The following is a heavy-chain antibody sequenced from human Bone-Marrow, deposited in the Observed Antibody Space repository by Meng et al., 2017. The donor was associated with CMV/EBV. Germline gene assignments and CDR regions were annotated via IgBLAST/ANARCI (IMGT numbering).Heavy chain of an antibody. CDR3: ARDKVGATGGFDY. CDR2: IYYSGST. J-gene: IGHJ4*01. D-gene: IGHD1-26*01. Sequence: SETLSLTCTVSGGSISSSSYYWGWIRQPPGKGLEWIGSIYYSGSTYYNPSLKSRVTISVDTSKNQFSLNLSSVTAAGTTVYYCARDKVGATGGFDYRGQGTLVTVSS. V-gene: IGHV4-39*07. CDR1: GGSISSSSYY.